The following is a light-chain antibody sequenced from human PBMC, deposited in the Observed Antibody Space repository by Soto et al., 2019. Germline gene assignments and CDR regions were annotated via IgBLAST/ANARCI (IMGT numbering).Light chain of an antibody. CDR1: QSVSSN. Sequence: EIVMTQSPATLSVSPGERATLSCWASQSVSSNLAWYQQKPGQAPRLLIYGASTRATGAPARFSGSGSGTEFTLTMSSLQSEDFAVYYCHQYNKWPRTFGQGTKVDIK. J-gene: IGKJ1*01. V-gene: IGKV3-15*01. CDR2: GAS. CDR3: HQYNKWPRT.